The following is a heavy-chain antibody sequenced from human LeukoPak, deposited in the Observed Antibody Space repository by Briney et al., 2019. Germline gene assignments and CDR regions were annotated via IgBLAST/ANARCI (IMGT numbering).Heavy chain of an antibody. V-gene: IGHV3-11*04. CDR2: ISSSGSTI. D-gene: IGHD3-22*01. J-gene: IGHJ3*02. CDR1: GFTFSDYY. Sequence: GGSLRLSCAASGFTFSDYYMSWIRQAPGKGLEWVSYISSSGSTIYYADSVKGRFTISRDNAKNSLYLQMNSLRAEDTAVYYCARGSRDYDSSNTDAFDIWGQGTMVTVSS. CDR3: ARGSRDYDSSNTDAFDI.